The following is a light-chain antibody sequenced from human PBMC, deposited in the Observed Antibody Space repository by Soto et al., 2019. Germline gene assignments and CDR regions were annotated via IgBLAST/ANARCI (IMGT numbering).Light chain of an antibody. CDR3: QQLNTLPFT. J-gene: IGKJ5*01. V-gene: IGKV1-17*01. Sequence: IQMTQSPSSLSASVGDRVTITCRASQGIRDELGWYQQKAGKAPNLLISAASRLQSGVPSRCSGSGSGTEFTLTISGLLPEDFATYHCQQLNTLPFTFGQGTRLEIK. CDR1: QGIRDE. CDR2: AAS.